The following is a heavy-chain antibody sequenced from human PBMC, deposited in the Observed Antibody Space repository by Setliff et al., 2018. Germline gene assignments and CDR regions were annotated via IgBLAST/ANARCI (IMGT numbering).Heavy chain of an antibody. CDR1: GFTFSSYT. V-gene: IGHV3-30*04. D-gene: IGHD6-19*01. Sequence: GGSLRLSCAASGFTFSSYTMHWVRQAPGKGLEWVALISSDGSHKYYTDSVKGRFTISRDNSKNTLFLQMTSLRPEDTAVYYCARSRTGEYSSGWLNWFDPWGQGTLVTVSS. CDR3: ARSRTGEYSSGWLNWFDP. CDR2: ISSDGSHK. J-gene: IGHJ5*02.